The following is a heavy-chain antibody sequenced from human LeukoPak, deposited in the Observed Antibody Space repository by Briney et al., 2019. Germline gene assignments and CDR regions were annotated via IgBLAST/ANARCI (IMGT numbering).Heavy chain of an antibody. CDR3: ARDYGDYGSYYFDY. CDR2: ISAYNGNT. J-gene: IGHJ4*02. V-gene: IGHV1-18*01. D-gene: IGHD4-17*01. CDR1: GYTFTSYG. Sequence: ASVKVSCKASGYTFTSYGISWVRQAPGQGLEWMGWISAYNGNTNYAQKLQGRVTMTTDTSTSTAYMELRSLRSDDTAVYYCARDYGDYGSYYFDYWGQGTLVTVSS.